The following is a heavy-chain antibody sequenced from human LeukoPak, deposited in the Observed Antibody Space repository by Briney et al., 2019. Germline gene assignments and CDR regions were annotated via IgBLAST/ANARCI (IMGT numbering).Heavy chain of an antibody. D-gene: IGHD3-3*01. V-gene: IGHV3-48*03. CDR1: GFTFSSYE. J-gene: IGHJ6*03. CDR2: ISSSGSTI. CDR3: ARDRSGYSLVPSSKYNYYYMDV. Sequence: GGSLRLSCAASGFTFSSYEMNWVRQAPGKGLEWVSYISSSGSTIYYADSVKGRFTISRDNAKNSLFLQMNSLRAEDTAVYYCARDRSGYSLVPSSKYNYYYMDVWGKGTTVTVSS.